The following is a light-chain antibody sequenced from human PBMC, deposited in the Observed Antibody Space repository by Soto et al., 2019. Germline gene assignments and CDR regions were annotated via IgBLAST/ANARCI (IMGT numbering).Light chain of an antibody. J-gene: IGKJ2*01. CDR1: QDISNY. CDR3: QQRSDWPLT. Sequence: DIQMTQSPSSLSASVGDRVTITCQASQDISNYLNWYQQKPGKAPKLLIYDASNLETGVPSRFSGSGSGTDFTFTISSLQPEDIAIYYCQQRSDWPLTFGQGTKLEIK. V-gene: IGKV1-33*01. CDR2: DAS.